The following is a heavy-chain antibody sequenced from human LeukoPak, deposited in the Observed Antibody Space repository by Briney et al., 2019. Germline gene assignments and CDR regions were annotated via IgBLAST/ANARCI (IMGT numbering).Heavy chain of an antibody. D-gene: IGHD6-13*01. J-gene: IGHJ6*02. CDR3: ARDRGIGRGYYYYGMDV. CDR2: IYYSGCT. Sequence: KPSETLSLTCTVSGGSISSYYSSWIRQPPGKGLEWIGYIYYSGCTNYNPSLKIRVTISVDTSKNQFSLKLSSVTAADTAVYYCARDRGIGRGYYYYGMDVWGQGTTVTVSS. V-gene: IGHV4-59*12. CDR1: GGSISSYY.